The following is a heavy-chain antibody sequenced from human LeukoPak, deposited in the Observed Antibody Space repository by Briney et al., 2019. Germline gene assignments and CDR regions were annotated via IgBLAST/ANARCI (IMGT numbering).Heavy chain of an antibody. V-gene: IGHV3-21*01. J-gene: IGHJ4*02. CDR1: GFTFSSYS. D-gene: IGHD1-14*01. CDR3: ARASTTKDHYYFDY. CDR2: ISSSSSYI. Sequence: GGSLRLSCAASGFTFSSYSMNWVRQAPGKGLEWVSSISSSSSYIYYADSVKGRFTISRDNAKNSLYLQMNSLRAEDTAVYYCARASTTKDHYYFDYWGQGTLVIVSS.